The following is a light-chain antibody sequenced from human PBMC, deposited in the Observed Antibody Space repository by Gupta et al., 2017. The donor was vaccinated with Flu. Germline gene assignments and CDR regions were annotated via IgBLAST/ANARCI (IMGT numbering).Light chain of an antibody. V-gene: IGLV4-69*01. CDR2: LYSDGSH. CDR1: SGHSSNA. Sequence: VKLTCTLSSGHSSNAIAWDRQQPETGPTPLIMLYSDGSHYKGDGIPDCFSGSSSAAALSITITSLQAEDDYYYYCQNWSTAICVFGGGTKMTVL. J-gene: IGLJ3*02. CDR3: QNWSTAICV.